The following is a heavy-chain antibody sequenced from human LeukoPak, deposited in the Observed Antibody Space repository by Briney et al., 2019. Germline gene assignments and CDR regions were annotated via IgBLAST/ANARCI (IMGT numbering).Heavy chain of an antibody. D-gene: IGHD6-13*01. J-gene: IGHJ6*02. V-gene: IGHV4-39*01. CDR3: ARHSPGYYYYGMDV. CDR2: IYYSGST. Sequence: SETLSLTCTVSGGSISSSSYYWGWIRQPPGKGLEWIGSIYYSGSTYYNPSLKGRVTISVDTSKNQFSLKMNSVTAADTAMYYCARHSPGYYYYGMDVWGQGTTVTVSS. CDR1: GGSISSSSYY.